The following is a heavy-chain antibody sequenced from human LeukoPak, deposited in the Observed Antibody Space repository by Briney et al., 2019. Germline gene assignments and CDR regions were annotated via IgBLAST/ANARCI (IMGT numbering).Heavy chain of an antibody. V-gene: IGHV3-23*01. J-gene: IGHJ4*02. D-gene: IGHD6-19*01. Sequence: GGSLRLSCAASGFTFSNNAMSWVRQAPGKGLEWVSATSTSGGSAYYADSVKGRFTISRDNSKNTLYLQMNSLRAEDTAVYYCAKDQSSGWYGYWGQGTLVTVSS. CDR1: GFTFSNNA. CDR3: AKDQSSGWYGY. CDR2: TSTSGGSA.